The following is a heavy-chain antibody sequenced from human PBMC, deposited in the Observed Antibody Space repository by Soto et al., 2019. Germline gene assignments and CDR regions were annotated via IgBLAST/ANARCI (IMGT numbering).Heavy chain of an antibody. V-gene: IGHV1-2*04. Sequence: GASVKVSCKASGYTFTGYYMHWVRQAPGQGLEWMGWINPNSGGTDYAQKFQGWVTMTRDTSISTAYMELSRLRSDDTAVYYCARSEMVREPYYGMDVWGQGTTVTVSS. CDR3: ARSEMVREPYYGMDV. D-gene: IGHD3-10*01. J-gene: IGHJ6*02. CDR1: GYTFTGYY. CDR2: INPNSGGT.